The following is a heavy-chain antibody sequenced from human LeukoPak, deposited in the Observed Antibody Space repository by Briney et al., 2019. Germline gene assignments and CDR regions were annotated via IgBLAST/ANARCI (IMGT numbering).Heavy chain of an antibody. Sequence: GGSLRLSCAASGFTFSSYARSWVRQAPGKGLEWVSAISGSGGSTYYADSVKGRFTISRDNSKNTLYLQMNSLRAEDTAVYYCAKDMSSGYYRYYFDYWGQGTLVTVSS. CDR1: GFTFSSYA. J-gene: IGHJ4*02. CDR2: ISGSGGST. CDR3: AKDMSSGYYRYYFDY. V-gene: IGHV3-23*01. D-gene: IGHD3-22*01.